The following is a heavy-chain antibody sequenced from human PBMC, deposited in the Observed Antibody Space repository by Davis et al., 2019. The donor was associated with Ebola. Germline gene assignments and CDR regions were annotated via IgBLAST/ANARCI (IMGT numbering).Heavy chain of an antibody. D-gene: IGHD3-22*01. CDR3: ARGLPAMIVVAHAGFDP. J-gene: IGHJ5*02. V-gene: IGHV3-11*06. CDR2: ISSSSSYT. CDR1: GFTFSDYY. Sequence: GESLKISCAASGFTFSDYYMSWIRQAPGKGLEWVSYISSSSSYTNYADSVKGRFTISRDNAKNSLYLQMNSLRAEDTAVYYCARGLPAMIVVAHAGFDPWGQGTLVTVSS.